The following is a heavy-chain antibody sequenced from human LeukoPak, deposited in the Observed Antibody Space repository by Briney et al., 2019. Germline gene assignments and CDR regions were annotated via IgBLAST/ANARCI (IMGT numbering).Heavy chain of an antibody. CDR2: ISGSGSGNII. Sequence: GGSLRLSCAASGFTVSSYYMSWIRQTPEKGLEWVSYISGSGSGNIIYYADSVKGRFTISRDNAKNSLYLQMNSLRAEDTAVYYCARDPTRITIFGVPAGWGQGTLVTVSS. J-gene: IGHJ4*02. CDR3: ARDPTRITIFGVPAG. CDR1: GFTVSSYY. V-gene: IGHV3-11*04. D-gene: IGHD3-3*01.